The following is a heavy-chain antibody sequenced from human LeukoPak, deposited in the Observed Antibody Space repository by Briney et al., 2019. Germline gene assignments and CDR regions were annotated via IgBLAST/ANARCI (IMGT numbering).Heavy chain of an antibody. D-gene: IGHD3-10*01. CDR2: IKTDGSQK. Sequence: PGGSLRLSCAASGFTFSSYWMTWVRQAPGKGLEWVANIKTDGSQKYYVDSAKGRFSISRDNAKNSLYLQMNSLRAEDTAVYYCASSMVRGVIMPNDYWGQGTLVTVSS. V-gene: IGHV3-7*01. J-gene: IGHJ4*02. CDR1: GFTFSSYW. CDR3: ASSMVRGVIMPNDY.